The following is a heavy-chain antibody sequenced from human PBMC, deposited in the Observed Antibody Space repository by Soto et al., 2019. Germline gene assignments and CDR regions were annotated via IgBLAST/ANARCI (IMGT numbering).Heavy chain of an antibody. Sequence: GGSLRLSCAASGFPLSSYALSWVRQAPGKGLEWVSAISGSGGSTYYADSVKGRFTISRDNSKNTLYLQMNSLRAEDTAVYYCAKEPPSGAAGREVFDYWGQGTLVTVSS. V-gene: IGHV3-23*01. CDR2: ISGSGGST. CDR1: GFPLSSYA. D-gene: IGHD6-13*01. J-gene: IGHJ4*02. CDR3: AKEPPSGAAGREVFDY.